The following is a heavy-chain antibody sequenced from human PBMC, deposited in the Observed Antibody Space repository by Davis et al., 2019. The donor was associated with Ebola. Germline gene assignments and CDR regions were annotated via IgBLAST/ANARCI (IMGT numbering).Heavy chain of an antibody. CDR3: ARAPDKAYQALYRCFDY. D-gene: IGHD2-2*02. V-gene: IGHV3-30*02. Sequence: GESLNISCAASGFTFSSYGKHWVRQAPGKGLEWVAFIHYDGSNKYYADSVKGRFTISGDKSKNTLYLQMNSLRAEDTAVYYCARAPDKAYQALYRCFDYWGQGTLVTVSS. CDR1: GFTFSSYG. J-gene: IGHJ4*02. CDR2: IHYDGSNK.